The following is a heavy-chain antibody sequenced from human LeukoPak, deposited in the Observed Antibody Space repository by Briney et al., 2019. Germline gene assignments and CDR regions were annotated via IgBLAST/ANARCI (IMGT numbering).Heavy chain of an antibody. CDR1: GGSISRYY. V-gene: IGHV4-59*01. CDR2: VYYSGST. Sequence: PSETLSLTCTVSGGSISRYYWGWIRQPPGKGLEWIGYVYYSGSTDYNPSLKSRVTISEETSKDQFSLNLSSVTAADTAVYYCARGRDGYNYGPFDYWGQGTLVTVSS. D-gene: IGHD5-24*01. J-gene: IGHJ4*02. CDR3: ARGRDGYNYGPFDY.